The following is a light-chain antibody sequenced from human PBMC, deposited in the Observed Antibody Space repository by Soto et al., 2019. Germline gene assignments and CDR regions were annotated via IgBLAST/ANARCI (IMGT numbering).Light chain of an antibody. Sequence: SYELTQPPSVSVSPGQTASITCSGDKLGDKYACWYQQKPGQSPVLVIYQDSKRPSGIPERFSGSNSGNTATLTISGTQAMDEADYYCQAWDSSTGGVFGGGTNLTVL. CDR1: KLGDKY. CDR3: QAWDSSTGGV. V-gene: IGLV3-1*01. CDR2: QDS. J-gene: IGLJ2*01.